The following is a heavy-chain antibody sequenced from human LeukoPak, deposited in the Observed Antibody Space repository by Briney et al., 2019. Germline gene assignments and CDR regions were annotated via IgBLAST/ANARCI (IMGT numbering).Heavy chain of an antibody. CDR2: IYYSGST. CDR1: GGSISSGGYS. J-gene: IGHJ4*02. D-gene: IGHD2/OR15-2a*01. Sequence: PSETLSLTCAVSGGSISSGGYSWSWIRQPPGKGLEWIGSIYYSGSTYYNPSLKSRVTISVDTSKNQFSLKLSSVTAADTAVYYCARVPLSLKGFDYWGQGTLVTVSS. CDR3: ARVPLSLKGFDY. V-gene: IGHV4-39*07.